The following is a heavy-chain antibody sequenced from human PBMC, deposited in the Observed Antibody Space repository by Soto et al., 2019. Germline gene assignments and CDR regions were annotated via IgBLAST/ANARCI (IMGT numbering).Heavy chain of an antibody. Sequence: ASVKVSCKASGYTFTSYGISWVRQAPGQGLEWMGWISAYNGNTNYAQKLQGRVTMTTDTSTSTAYMELRSLRSDDTAVYYCARDTDIVVVVAATTFYYYYGMDVWGQGTTVTVSS. D-gene: IGHD2-15*01. CDR1: GYTFTSYG. V-gene: IGHV1-18*04. CDR2: ISAYNGNT. CDR3: ARDTDIVVVVAATTFYYYYGMDV. J-gene: IGHJ6*02.